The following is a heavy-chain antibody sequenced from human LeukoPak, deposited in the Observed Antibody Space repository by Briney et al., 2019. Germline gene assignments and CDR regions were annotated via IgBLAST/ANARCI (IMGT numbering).Heavy chain of an antibody. D-gene: IGHD6-19*01. CDR2: ISGSGGST. V-gene: IGHV3-23*01. J-gene: IGHJ4*02. CDR3: ASGYSSGWSSIDFDY. Sequence: GGSLRLSCAASGFTFSSYAMSWVRQAPGKGLEWVSAISGSGGSTYYADSVKGRFTISRDNSKNTLYLQMNSLRAEDTAVYYCASGYSSGWSSIDFDYWGQGTLVTVSS. CDR1: GFTFSSYA.